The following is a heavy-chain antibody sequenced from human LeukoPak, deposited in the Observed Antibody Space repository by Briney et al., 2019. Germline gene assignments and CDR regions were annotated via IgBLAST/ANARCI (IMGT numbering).Heavy chain of an antibody. CDR3: ARVTGVLRFLEWFPHYYYMDV. Sequence: SETLSLTCTVSGGSISSGSYYWNWIRQPAGKGLEWIGRIYTSGSTNYNPSLKSRVTISVDTSKNQFSLKLSSVTAADTAVYYCARVTGVLRFLEWFPHYYYMDVWGKGTTVTVSS. D-gene: IGHD3-3*01. V-gene: IGHV4-61*02. CDR1: GGSISSGSYY. J-gene: IGHJ6*03. CDR2: IYTSGST.